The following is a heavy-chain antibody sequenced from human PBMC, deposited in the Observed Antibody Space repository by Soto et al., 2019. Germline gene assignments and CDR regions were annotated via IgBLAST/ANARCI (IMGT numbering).Heavy chain of an antibody. CDR2: ISPNGQGI. V-gene: IGHV3-23*01. D-gene: IGHD1-26*01. CDR3: AKVGPSYYYGMDV. Sequence: GGSLRLSCGVSGFTVTSNGVSWVRQAPGKGLEWVSAISPNGQGIWYADSVKGRFAISRDNSKNSLYLQLNNLRVDDTAVYYCAKVGPSYYYGMDVWGQGTTVTVSS. J-gene: IGHJ6*02. CDR1: GFTVTSNG.